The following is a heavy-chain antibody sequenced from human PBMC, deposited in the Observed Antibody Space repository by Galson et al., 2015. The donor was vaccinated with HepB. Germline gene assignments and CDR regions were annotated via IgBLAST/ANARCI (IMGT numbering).Heavy chain of an antibody. CDR1: GFTFSSYA. V-gene: IGHV3-23*01. CDR2: ISGSGGST. CDR3: AKDSQLWSVAVVTPEY. J-gene: IGHJ4*02. Sequence: SLRLSCAASGFTFSSYAMSWVRQAPGKGLEWVSSISGSGGSTYYADSVKGRFTISRDNSKNTLYLQMNSLRAEDTAVYYCAKDSQLWSVAVVTPEYWGQGTLVTVSS. D-gene: IGHD5-18*01.